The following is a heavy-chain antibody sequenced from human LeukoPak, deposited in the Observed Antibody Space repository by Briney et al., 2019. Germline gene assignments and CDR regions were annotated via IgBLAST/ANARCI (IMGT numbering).Heavy chain of an antibody. CDR2: IYYSGST. D-gene: IGHD1-26*01. CDR1: GGSISSYY. J-gene: IGHJ3*02. Sequence: SETLSLTCTVSGGSISSYYWSWIRQPPGKGLEWIGYIYYSGSTNYNPSLKSRVTISVDTSKNQFSLKLSSVTAADTAVYYCARQDSGTYLNPLDIWGQGTVVTVS. CDR3: ARQDSGTYLNPLDI. V-gene: IGHV4-59*01.